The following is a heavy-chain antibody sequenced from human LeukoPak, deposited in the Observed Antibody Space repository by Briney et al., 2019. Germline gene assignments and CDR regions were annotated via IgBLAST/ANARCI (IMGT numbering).Heavy chain of an antibody. Sequence: SQTLSLTCAITGDSVSSKSATWNWVRQSPSRGLEWLGRTYYRSKWYNDYAVSVKSRITINPDTSKNHFSLQLNSVTPEDTAVYYCARVRGFEELYFDYWGQGTLVTVSS. J-gene: IGHJ4*02. CDR3: ARVRGFEELYFDY. V-gene: IGHV6-1*01. CDR2: TYYRSKWYN. CDR1: GDSVSSKSAT. D-gene: IGHD3-10*01.